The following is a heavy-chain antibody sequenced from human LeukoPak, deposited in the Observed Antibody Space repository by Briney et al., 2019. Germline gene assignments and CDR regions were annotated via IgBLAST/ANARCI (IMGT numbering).Heavy chain of an antibody. CDR2: IYTTGNT. CDR1: GGSISNYY. D-gene: IGHD1-7*01. J-gene: IGHJ3*02. Sequence: PSETLSLTCAVYGGSISNYYWSCIRQPAGKGLEWIGRIYTTGNTNYNPPLKSRVAMSVDTSENQFSLKLTSVTAADTALYYCARDYSLGTTNAFDIWGQGTMVTVSS. V-gene: IGHV4-4*07. CDR3: ARDYSLGTTNAFDI.